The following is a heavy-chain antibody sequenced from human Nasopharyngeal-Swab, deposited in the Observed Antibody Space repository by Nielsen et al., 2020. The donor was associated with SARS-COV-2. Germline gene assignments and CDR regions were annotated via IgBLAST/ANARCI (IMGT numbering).Heavy chain of an antibody. CDR2: IYAGGGT. V-gene: IGHV3-66*01. J-gene: IGHJ4*02. Sequence: GESLKISCAASGLGFSNYEMSWVRQAPGKGLEWVSVIYAGGGTDHADSLKGRFTISRDKSTNTVFLQVNSLRPEDTAVYFCARGGPMRYFDYWGQGTLVTVSS. CDR1: GLGFSNYE. CDR3: ARGGPMRYFDY.